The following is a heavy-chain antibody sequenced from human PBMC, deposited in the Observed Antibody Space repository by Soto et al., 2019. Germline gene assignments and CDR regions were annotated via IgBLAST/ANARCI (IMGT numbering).Heavy chain of an antibody. V-gene: IGHV4-39*01. CDR1: GVSISGSSYY. CDR2: IYYSGQT. J-gene: IGHJ5*02. Sequence: QLQLQESGPGLVKPSETLSLICSVSGVSISGSSYYWGWIRQPPGKGLEWIGSIYYSGQTYYNPSLKSRGTISVDRSKNQFSLNLTSVTATDTAFYYCARHGSSWGQGTLVTVSS. CDR3: ARHGSS.